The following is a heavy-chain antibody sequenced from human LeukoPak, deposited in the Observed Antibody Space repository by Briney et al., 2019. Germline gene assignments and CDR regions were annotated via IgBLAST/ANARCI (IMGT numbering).Heavy chain of an antibody. V-gene: IGHV4-4*07. J-gene: IGHJ4*02. CDR2: IYTSAGA. CDR1: GHSITSYY. Sequence: SETLSLTCTVFGHSITSYYWSWIRQLAGKGLEWIGRIYTSAGANYNPSLKSRGIMAVDPPKNQFSLRLTSVTAADTAVYYCAPGVGSWPRFDYWGQGTLVTVSS. D-gene: IGHD6-13*01. CDR3: APGVGSWPRFDY.